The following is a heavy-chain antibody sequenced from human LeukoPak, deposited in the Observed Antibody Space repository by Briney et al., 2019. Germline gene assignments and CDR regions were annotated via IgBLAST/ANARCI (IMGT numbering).Heavy chain of an antibody. CDR2: ISSSSSYI. CDR1: GFTFSIYS. D-gene: IGHD2-15*01. V-gene: IGHV3-21*01. Sequence: GGSLRLSCAACGFTFSIYSMNWVRQAPGKGLEWVSSISSSSSYIYYADSVKGRFTISRDNAKNSLYLQMNSLRAEDTAVYYCASDDISGRDAFDIWGQGTMVTVSS. CDR3: ASDDISGRDAFDI. J-gene: IGHJ3*02.